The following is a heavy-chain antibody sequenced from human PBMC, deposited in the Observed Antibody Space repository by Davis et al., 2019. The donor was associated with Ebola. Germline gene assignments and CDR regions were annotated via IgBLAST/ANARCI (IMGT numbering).Heavy chain of an antibody. CDR3: AREVAQCGGDCLDY. V-gene: IGHV3-74*01. CDR1: GFTFSSSW. CDR2: TNADGSNV. J-gene: IGHJ4*02. Sequence: GESLKISCAASGFTFSSSWMHWVRQVPGKGPVWVSRTNADGSNVRYEDSVKGRFTVSRDNARNSMYLQMNSLRAEDTAIYYCAREVAQCGGDCLDYWGQGTLVTVSS. D-gene: IGHD2-21*01.